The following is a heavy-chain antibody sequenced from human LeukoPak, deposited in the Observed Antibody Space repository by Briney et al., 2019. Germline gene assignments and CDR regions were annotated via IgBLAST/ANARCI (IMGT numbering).Heavy chain of an antibody. J-gene: IGHJ4*02. Sequence: GGSLRLSCAASGFTVSSNYMSWVRQAPGKGLEWVSGIYGGGNSYYAESVTGRFTISRDNSRNTLHLQMNSLRGEDTAVYYCARELTVGATIDYWGQGTLVTVSS. CDR3: ARELTVGATIDY. CDR2: IYGGGNS. D-gene: IGHD1-26*01. V-gene: IGHV3-66*02. CDR1: GFTVSSNY.